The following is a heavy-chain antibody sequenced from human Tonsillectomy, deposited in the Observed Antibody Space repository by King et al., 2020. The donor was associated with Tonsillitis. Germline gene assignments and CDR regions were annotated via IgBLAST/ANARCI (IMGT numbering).Heavy chain of an antibody. D-gene: IGHD1-26*01. CDR1: GGSFSSTSYY. CDR3: ASAVTEWELLSNWFDP. V-gene: IGHV4-39*01. CDR2: IYYSGST. Sequence: QLQESGPGLVKPSETLSLTCTVSGGSFSSTSYYWGWIRQPPGKGLEWIGSIYYSGSTYYNPSLKSRVTISVDTSKNQFSLKLSSVTAADTAVYYCASAVTEWELLSNWFDPWGQGTLVTVSS. J-gene: IGHJ5*02.